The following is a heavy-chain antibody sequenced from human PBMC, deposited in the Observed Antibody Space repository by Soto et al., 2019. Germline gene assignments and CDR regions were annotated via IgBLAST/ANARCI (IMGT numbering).Heavy chain of an antibody. V-gene: IGHV3-30*18. J-gene: IGHJ6*02. CDR3: AKVWVPAATNYYYYGTDV. D-gene: IGHD2-2*01. CDR1: EFTFSSYG. Sequence: QVQLVESGGGVVQPGRSLRLSCAASEFTFSSYGMHWVRQAPGKGLEWVAVISYDGSNKYYADSVKGRFTISRDNSKNTLYLQMNSLRAEDTAVYYCAKVWVPAATNYYYYGTDVWGQGTTVTVSS. CDR2: ISYDGSNK.